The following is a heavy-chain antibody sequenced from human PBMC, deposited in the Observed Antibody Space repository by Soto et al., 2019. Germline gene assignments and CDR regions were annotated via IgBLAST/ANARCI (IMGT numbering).Heavy chain of an antibody. J-gene: IGHJ4*02. D-gene: IGHD5-18*01. Sequence: SETLSLTSTVSGDSMSTYYWSWIRQPPGSGLEWIGYIYYSGSTNYNPSPKSRVAISVDTSKNQFSLRLSSVTAADTAVYYCAGRYSYGSFFDYWGQGALVTVSS. CDR2: IYYSGST. V-gene: IGHV4-59*12. CDR3: AGRYSYGSFFDY. CDR1: GDSMSTYY.